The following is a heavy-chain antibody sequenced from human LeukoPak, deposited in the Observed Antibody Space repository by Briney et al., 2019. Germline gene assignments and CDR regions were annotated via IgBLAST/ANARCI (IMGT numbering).Heavy chain of an antibody. CDR1: GYTFTGYY. D-gene: IGHD6-6*01. CDR3: ARDDAARTVDY. CDR2: INPNSGGT. Sequence: GASVTVSCKASGYTFTGYYMHWVRQAPGQGLEWMGWINPNSGGTNYAQTFQGRVTMTRDTSISTAYMELSRLRSDDTAVYYCARDDAARTVDYWGQGTLVTVSS. V-gene: IGHV1-2*02. J-gene: IGHJ4*02.